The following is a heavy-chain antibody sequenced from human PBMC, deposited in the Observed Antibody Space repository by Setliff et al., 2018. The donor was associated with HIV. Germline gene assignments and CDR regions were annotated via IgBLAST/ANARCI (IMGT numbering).Heavy chain of an antibody. CDR2: ISSSGSSI. Sequence: GGSLRLSCTFYGFSFNSYGMHWVRQGPGKGLEWVSYISSSGSSIYYADTVKGRFTISRDNAKNSLYLQMNSLRAEDTAVYYCARGPYTIDYWGQGTLVTVSS. CDR1: GFSFNSYG. J-gene: IGHJ4*02. D-gene: IGHD3-16*01. V-gene: IGHV3-48*04. CDR3: ARGPYTIDY.